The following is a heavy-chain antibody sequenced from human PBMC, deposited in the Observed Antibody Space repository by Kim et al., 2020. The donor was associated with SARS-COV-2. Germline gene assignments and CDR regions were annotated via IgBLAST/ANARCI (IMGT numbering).Heavy chain of an antibody. D-gene: IGHD4-17*01. Sequence: AETLSLTCTVPGGSISSSSYYWGWIRQPPGKGLEWIGSIYYSGSTYYNPSLKGRVTISVDTSKNQFSLKLSSVTAADTAVYYCARHGPIYGDYVVYWGQGTLVTVSS. V-gene: IGHV4-39*01. CDR2: IYYSGST. J-gene: IGHJ4*02. CDR1: GGSISSSSYY. CDR3: ARHGPIYGDYVVY.